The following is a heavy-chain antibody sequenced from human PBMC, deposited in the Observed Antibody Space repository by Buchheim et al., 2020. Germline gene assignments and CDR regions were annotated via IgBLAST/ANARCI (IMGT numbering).Heavy chain of an antibody. D-gene: IGHD5-24*01. V-gene: IGHV3-30*02. CDR3: ARPLRRDGYNSLDY. J-gene: IGHJ4*02. Sequence: QVQLVESGGGVVQPGRSLRLSCAASGFTFSSYGMHWVRQAPGKGLEWVAFIRYDGSNKYYADSVKGRFTISRDTSKNKLYLQINRLRAEDTAVYYCARPLRRDGYNSLDYWGQGTL. CDR1: GFTFSSYG. CDR2: IRYDGSNK.